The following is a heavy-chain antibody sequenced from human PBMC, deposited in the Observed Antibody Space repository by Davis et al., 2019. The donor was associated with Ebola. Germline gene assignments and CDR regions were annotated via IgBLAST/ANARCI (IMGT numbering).Heavy chain of an antibody. J-gene: IGHJ4*02. CDR3: ASITTAV. CDR1: GFTFSSYW. V-gene: IGHV3-7*01. D-gene: IGHD6-13*01. CDR2: IKQDGSEK. Sequence: GESLKISCAASGFTFSSYWMSWVRQAPGKGLEWVANIKQDGSEKYYVDSVKGRFTISRDNVKNSLYLQMNNLRVEDTAVYYCASITTAVWGQGTLVTVSS.